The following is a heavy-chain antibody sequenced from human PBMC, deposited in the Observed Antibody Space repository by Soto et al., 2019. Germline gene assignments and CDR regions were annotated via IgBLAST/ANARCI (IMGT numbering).Heavy chain of an antibody. CDR2: ISGSGGST. D-gene: IGHD6-13*01. CDR1: GFTFSSYA. V-gene: IGHV3-23*01. J-gene: IGHJ6*02. Sequence: EVQLLESGGGLVQPGGSLRLSCAASGFTFSSYAMSWVRQAPGKGLEWVSAISGSGGSTYYADSVKGRFTISRDNSKNTLYLQMNSLRAEDTAVYYCAIGVDSSSWYGYYYYGMDVWGQGTTVTVSS. CDR3: AIGVDSSSWYGYYYYGMDV.